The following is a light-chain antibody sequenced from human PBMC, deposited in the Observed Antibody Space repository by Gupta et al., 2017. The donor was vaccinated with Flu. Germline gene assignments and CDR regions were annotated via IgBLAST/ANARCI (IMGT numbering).Light chain of an antibody. J-gene: IGLJ2*01. CDR3: QVWDSSSDLVV. CDR1: NIGGKT. Sequence: GQTARITCGGNNIGGKTVRWYRQRPGQAPVLVVYDDSGRPSGIPERFSGSNSGNTATLTISRVEAGDEADYYCQVWDSSSDLVVFGGGTKLTVL. CDR2: DDS. V-gene: IGLV3-21*02.